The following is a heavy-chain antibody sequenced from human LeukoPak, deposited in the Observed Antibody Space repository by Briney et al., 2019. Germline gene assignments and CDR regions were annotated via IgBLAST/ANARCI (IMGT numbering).Heavy chain of an antibody. CDR3: AKDGLYYDGSEHVYYFDS. J-gene: IGHJ4*02. CDR2: IIYSGGAT. V-gene: IGHV3-23*01. D-gene: IGHD3-22*01. Sequence: PGGSLRLSCAASGFTFSRSAMTWVRQGPGTGLEFVASIIYSGGATYYADSVKGRFTISRDNSKNTLYLQMNSLRAEDTALYYCAKDGLYYDGSEHVYYFDSWGQGTPVTVSS. CDR1: GFTFSRSA.